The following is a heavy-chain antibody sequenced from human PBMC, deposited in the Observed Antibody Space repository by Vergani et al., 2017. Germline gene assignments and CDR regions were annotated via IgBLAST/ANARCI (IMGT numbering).Heavy chain of an antibody. CDR3: ARLGYCSSTTCRQAFDI. V-gene: IGHV3-72*01. CDR2: TRNKANSYTT. D-gene: IGHD2-2*01. CDR1: GFTFSDHY. Sequence: EVQLVESGGGLVQPGGSLRLSCAASGFTFSDHYMDWVRQAPGKGLEWVGRTRNKANSYTTEYAASVKGRFTISRDDSKNSLYLQMNSLKIVDTAVYYCARLGYCSSTTCRQAFDILGQGTMVTVS. J-gene: IGHJ3*02.